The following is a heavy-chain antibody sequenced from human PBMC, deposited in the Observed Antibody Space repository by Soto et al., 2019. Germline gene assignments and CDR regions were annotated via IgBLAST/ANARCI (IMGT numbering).Heavy chain of an antibody. D-gene: IGHD3-3*02. Sequence: ASVKVSCKASGYTFTSYAMHWVRQAPGQRLEWMGWINAGNGNTKYSQKFQGRVTITRDTSASTAYMELSSLRSEDTVFYYGARSPFLGTGSDPWGQGTLVPVSP. CDR1: GYTFTSYA. CDR2: INAGNGNT. CDR3: ARSPFLGTGSDP. J-gene: IGHJ5*02. V-gene: IGHV1-3*01.